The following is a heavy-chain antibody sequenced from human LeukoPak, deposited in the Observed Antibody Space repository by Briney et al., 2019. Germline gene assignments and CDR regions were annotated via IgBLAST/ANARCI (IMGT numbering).Heavy chain of an antibody. Sequence: PGGSLRLSCAASGFTFSSYAMHWARQAPGKGLEWVAVISYDGSNKYYADSVKGRFTISRDNSKNTLYLQMNSLRAEDTAVYYCARDMRDSAQLRYSYGYEIDYWGQGTLVTVSS. J-gene: IGHJ4*02. CDR1: GFTFSSYA. CDR3: ARDMRDSAQLRYSYGYEIDY. CDR2: ISYDGSNK. D-gene: IGHD5-18*01. V-gene: IGHV3-30-3*01.